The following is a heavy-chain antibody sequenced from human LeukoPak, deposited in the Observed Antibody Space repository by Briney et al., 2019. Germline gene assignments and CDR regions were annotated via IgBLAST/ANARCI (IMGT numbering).Heavy chain of an antibody. D-gene: IGHD6-13*01. CDR1: GFTFSSYS. Sequence: GGSLRLSCAASGFTFSSYSMTWVRQAPGKGLEWVSSISSSSSYICYADSVKGRFTISRDNAKNSLYLQMNSLRAEGTAVYYCARRIAAAGTLGYWGQGTLVTVSS. V-gene: IGHV3-21*01. CDR2: ISSSSSYI. J-gene: IGHJ4*02. CDR3: ARRIAAAGTLGY.